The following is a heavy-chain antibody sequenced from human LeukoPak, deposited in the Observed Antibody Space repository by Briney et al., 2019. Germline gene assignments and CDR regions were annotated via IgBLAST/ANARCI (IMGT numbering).Heavy chain of an antibody. D-gene: IGHD6-13*01. CDR3: ARGPASIAAAGTGSLWFDP. J-gene: IGHJ5*02. V-gene: IGHV3-48*03. Sequence: GGSLRLSCAASGFTFSSYEMNWVRQAPGKGLEWVSYISSGGSTIYYADSVKGRFTISRDNAKNSLYLQMNSLRAEDTAVYYCARGPASIAAAGTGSLWFDPWGKGTLVTVSS. CDR2: ISSGGSTI. CDR1: GFTFSSYE.